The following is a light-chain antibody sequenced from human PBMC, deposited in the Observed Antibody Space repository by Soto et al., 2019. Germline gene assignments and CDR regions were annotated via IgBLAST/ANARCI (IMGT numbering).Light chain of an antibody. CDR3: QQYNDYPWT. Sequence: DIQVTQSPSTLSASVGDRVTITCRASQSLNDWLAWYQQKPGKAPKLLIYNASGLESGVPSRFSGSGSGTEFTLTISSLQPDDFATYYCQQYNDYPWTFGQGTKVEIK. J-gene: IGKJ1*01. V-gene: IGKV1-5*03. CDR2: NAS. CDR1: QSLNDW.